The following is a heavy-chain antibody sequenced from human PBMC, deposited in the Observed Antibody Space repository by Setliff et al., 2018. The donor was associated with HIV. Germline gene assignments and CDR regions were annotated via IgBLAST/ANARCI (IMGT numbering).Heavy chain of an antibody. CDR3: SINSPLSS. D-gene: IGHD6-6*01. Sequence: PGGSLRLSCAASGFTFSDVWVNWVRQAPGRGLEWVGRIKNRPAGGTTDYAAPVKGRFTISRDDSKNMAYLQMNSLKIEDTALYFCSINSPLSSWGQGTLVTVSS. CDR1: GFTFSDVW. J-gene: IGHJ4*02. CDR2: IKNRPAGGTT. V-gene: IGHV3-15*01.